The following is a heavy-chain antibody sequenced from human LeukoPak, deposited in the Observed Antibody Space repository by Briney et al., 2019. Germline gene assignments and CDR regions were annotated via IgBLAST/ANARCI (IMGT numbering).Heavy chain of an antibody. V-gene: IGHV1-8*02. CDR3: ARVGATIPGDY. J-gene: IGHJ4*02. CDR2: MNPNSANT. D-gene: IGHD1-26*01. Sequence: ASVKVSCKASGYTFTSYDINWVRQATGQGLEWMGWMNPNSANTGYAQKFQGRVTMTRDTSISTAYMELSRLRSDDTAVYYCARVGATIPGDYWGQGTLVTVSS. CDR1: GYTFTSYD.